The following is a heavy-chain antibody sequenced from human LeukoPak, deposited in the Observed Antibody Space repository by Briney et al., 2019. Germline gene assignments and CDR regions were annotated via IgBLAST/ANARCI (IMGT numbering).Heavy chain of an antibody. Sequence: SXXRQAXGXXXEWVSYISSSGSTIYYADSVKDRFTISRDNAKNSLYLQMNSLRAEDTAVYYCARLPFPDYGDELADYWGQGTLVTVSS. D-gene: IGHD4-17*01. J-gene: IGHJ4*02. V-gene: IGHV3-11*01. CDR2: ISSSGSTI. CDR3: ARLPFPDYGDELADY.